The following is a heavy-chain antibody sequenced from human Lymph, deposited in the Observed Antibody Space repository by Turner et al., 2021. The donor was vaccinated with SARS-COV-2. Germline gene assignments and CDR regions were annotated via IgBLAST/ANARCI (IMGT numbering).Heavy chain of an antibody. V-gene: IGHV3-53*01. J-gene: IGHJ4*02. CDR2: IYSGGST. D-gene: IGHD4-17*01. CDR3: ARVLPYGDYFDF. CDR1: GFTVSSNY. Sequence: EVQLVESRGGLIQPGGSLRLSCAASGFTVSSNYMCWVRQAPGKGLEGVSLIYSGGSTLYADSVKVRFTISRDKSKNTLYLQMNSLRADDTAVYYCARVLPYGDYFDFWGQGTLVTVSS.